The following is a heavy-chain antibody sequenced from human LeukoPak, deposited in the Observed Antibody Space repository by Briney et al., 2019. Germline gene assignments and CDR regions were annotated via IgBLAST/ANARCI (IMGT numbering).Heavy chain of an antibody. CDR3: ARRTRYYYYMDV. Sequence: PSETLSLTCTVSGGSISSSSYYWGWIRQPPGKGLEWIGSIYYSGSTYNNPYLKNRITISVDTPKNQFSLKLSSVTAADTAVYYCARRTRYYYYMDVWGKGTTVTVSS. CDR2: IYYSGST. V-gene: IGHV4-39*01. J-gene: IGHJ6*03. CDR1: GGSISSSSYY.